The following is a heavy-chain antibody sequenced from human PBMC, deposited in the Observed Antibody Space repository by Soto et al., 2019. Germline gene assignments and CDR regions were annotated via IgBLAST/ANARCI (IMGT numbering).Heavy chain of an antibody. CDR2: ISAYHGNT. D-gene: IGHD1-1*01. J-gene: IGHJ4*02. CDR1: GYGFTTYG. V-gene: IGHV1-18*01. CDR3: ARGRYGDY. Sequence: QVHLVQSGAEVKKPGASVKVSCKGSGYGFTTYGITWVRQAPGQGLEWMAWISAYHGNTNYAQKLQGRVSVTRDTSTSKAYMELRSLRSDDTAVYYCARGRYGDYWGQGALVTVSS.